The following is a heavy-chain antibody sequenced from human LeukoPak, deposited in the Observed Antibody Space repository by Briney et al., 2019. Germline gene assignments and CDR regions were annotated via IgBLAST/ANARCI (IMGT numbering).Heavy chain of an antibody. CDR2: IWYGGSNK. CDR3: AKDQRIVVVPAAHSLDY. CDR1: GFTFSSYG. Sequence: PGRSLRLSCAASGFTFSSYGMHWIRQAPGKGLEWVAVIWYGGSNKYYADSVKGRFTISRDNSKNTLYLQMNSLRVEDTAVYYCAKDQRIVVVPAAHSLDYWGQGTLVTVSS. J-gene: IGHJ4*02. D-gene: IGHD2-2*01. V-gene: IGHV3-33*06.